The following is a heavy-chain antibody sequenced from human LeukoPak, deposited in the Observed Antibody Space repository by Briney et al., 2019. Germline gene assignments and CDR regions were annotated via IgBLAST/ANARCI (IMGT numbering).Heavy chain of an antibody. D-gene: IGHD2-2*02. J-gene: IGHJ4*02. Sequence: GGSLRLSCAASGFTFSSYWMNWVRQAPGKGLEWVSGISWNSGSIGYADSVKGRFTISRDNAKNSLYLQMNSLRAEDTALYFCAKDYCSSTSCYTDYWGQGTLVTVSS. CDR2: ISWNSGSI. CDR3: AKDYCSSTSCYTDY. V-gene: IGHV3-9*01. CDR1: GFTFSSYW.